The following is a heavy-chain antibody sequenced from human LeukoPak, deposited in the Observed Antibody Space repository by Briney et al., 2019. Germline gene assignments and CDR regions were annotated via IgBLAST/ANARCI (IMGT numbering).Heavy chain of an antibody. D-gene: IGHD1/OR15-1a*01. CDR2: IYGGDT. CDR1: GGSISSYS. V-gene: IGHV4-4*07. J-gene: IGHJ5*02. CDR3: AIRAREQRDSSPGNWLDP. Sequence: SETLSLTCTVPGGSISSYSWNWIRQPPRNRLEWSGRIYGGDTTHNPSPMRRVDTPFDTSKNHLSLNLRSVTAADTAVYYWAIRAREQRDSSPGNWLDPWGQGTLVTVSS.